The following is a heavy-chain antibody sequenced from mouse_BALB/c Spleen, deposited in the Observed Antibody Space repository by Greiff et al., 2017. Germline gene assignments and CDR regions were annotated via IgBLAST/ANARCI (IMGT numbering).Heavy chain of an antibody. D-gene: IGHD2-4*01. Sequence: EVQGVESGGGLVQPGGSLKLSCAASGFTFSSYTMSWVRQTPEKRLEWVAYISNGGGSTYYPDTVKGRFTISRDNAKNTLYLQMSSLKSEDTAMYYCARRGDYDGWYFDVWGAGTTVTVSS. CDR3: ARRGDYDGWYFDV. CDR2: ISNGGGST. CDR1: GFTFSSYT. V-gene: IGHV5-12-2*01. J-gene: IGHJ1*01.